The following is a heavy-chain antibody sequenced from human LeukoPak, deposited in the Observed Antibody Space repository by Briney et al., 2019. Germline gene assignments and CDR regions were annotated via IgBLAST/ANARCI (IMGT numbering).Heavy chain of an antibody. CDR2: INPNSAGT. CDR3: ARVHCTNGVCYLFDY. CDR1: GYTFTGYY. D-gene: IGHD2-8*01. Sequence: PGASVKVSCKASGYTFTGYYTVRVRQAPGHGLEWRGRINPNSAGTIYAQKSQGRVTMTRDTSISTAYMELRRLRSDDTAVYYCARVHCTNGVCYLFDYWGQGTLVTVSS. V-gene: IGHV1-2*06. J-gene: IGHJ4*02.